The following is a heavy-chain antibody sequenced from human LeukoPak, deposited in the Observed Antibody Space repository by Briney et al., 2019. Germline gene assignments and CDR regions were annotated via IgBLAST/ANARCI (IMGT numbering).Heavy chain of an antibody. CDR3: AKEFCDYYGSGSSHPFYYGMDV. Sequence: PGGSLRLSCSASGFTFSSYAMHWVRQAPGKGLEYVSAISSNGGSTYYADSVKGRFTISRDNSKNTLYLQMNSLRAEDTAVYYCAKEFCDYYGSGSSHPFYYGMDVWGQGTTVTVSS. D-gene: IGHD3-10*01. CDR1: GFTFSSYA. V-gene: IGHV3-64*04. J-gene: IGHJ6*02. CDR2: ISSNGGST.